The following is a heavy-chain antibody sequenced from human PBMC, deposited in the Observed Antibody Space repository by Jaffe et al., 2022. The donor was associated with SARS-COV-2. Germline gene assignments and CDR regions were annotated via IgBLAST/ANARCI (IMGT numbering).Heavy chain of an antibody. D-gene: IGHD3-22*01. CDR2: ISWNSGSI. CDR1: GFTFDDYA. CDR3: AKDRSSMIVVVFSDGMDV. V-gene: IGHV3-9*01. J-gene: IGHJ6*02. Sequence: EVQLVESGGGLVQPGRSLRLSCAASGFTFDDYAMHWVRQAPGKGLEWVSGISWNSGSIGYADSVKGRFTISRDNAKNSLYLQMNSLRAEDTALYYCAKDRSSMIVVVFSDGMDVWGQGTTVTVSS.